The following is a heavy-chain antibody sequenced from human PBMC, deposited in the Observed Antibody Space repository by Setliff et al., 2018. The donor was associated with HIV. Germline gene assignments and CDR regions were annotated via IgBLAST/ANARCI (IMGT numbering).Heavy chain of an antibody. J-gene: IGHJ6*02. D-gene: IGHD3-10*01. CDR2: ISSSGNAI. CDR3: ARDTYYTRRGMDV. Sequence: SLRLSCAASGFTFSSYEMNWVRQAPGKGLEWVSYISSSGNAIYYADSVKGRFTISRDNAKNSLYLQMNSLRAEDTAVYYCARDTYYTRRGMDVWGQGTTVTVSS. V-gene: IGHV3-48*03. CDR1: GFTFSSYE.